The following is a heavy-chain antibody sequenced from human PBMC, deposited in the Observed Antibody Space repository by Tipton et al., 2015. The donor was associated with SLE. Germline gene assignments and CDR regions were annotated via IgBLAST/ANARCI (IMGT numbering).Heavy chain of an antibody. D-gene: IGHD3-16*02. CDR2: INHSGST. J-gene: IGHJ3*02. Sequence: TLSLTCAVYGGSFSGHYWSWIRQPPGKGLEWVGEINHSGSTNYNPSLQSRVTISVDTSKNQFSLKLSSVTAADTAVYYSARSNYDYIWGSYRASAAADAFDIWGQGTMVTVSS. CDR1: GGSFSGHY. CDR3: ARSNYDYIWGSYRASAAADAFDI. V-gene: IGHV4-34*01.